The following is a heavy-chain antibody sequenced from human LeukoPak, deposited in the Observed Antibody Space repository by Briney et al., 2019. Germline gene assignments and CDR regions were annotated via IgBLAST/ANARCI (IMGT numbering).Heavy chain of an antibody. CDR2: INSDGNSR. CDR3: VMGGDYVPFKHYFDY. D-gene: IGHD2-21*02. Sequence: PGGSLRLSCAASGFTFSSYWMHWVRQAPGKGLVWVSRINSDGNSRSYADSVKGRFTISRDNSKNTLYLQMNSLRAEDTAVYYCVMGGDYVPFKHYFDYWGQGTLVTVSS. CDR1: GFTFSSYW. V-gene: IGHV3-74*01. J-gene: IGHJ4*02.